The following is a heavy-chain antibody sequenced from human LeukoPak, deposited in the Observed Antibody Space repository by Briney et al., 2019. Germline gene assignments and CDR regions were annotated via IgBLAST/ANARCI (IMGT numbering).Heavy chain of an antibody. V-gene: IGHV4-31*03. Sequence: PSETLSLTCTVSGGSISSGGYYWSWLRQHPGKGLEWIGYIYYSGSTYYNPSLKSRVTISVDTSKNHFSLKLSSVTAADTAVYYCARNRDGYNSFDYWGQGTLVTVSS. CDR2: IYYSGST. D-gene: IGHD5-24*01. CDR1: GGSISSGGYY. CDR3: ARNRDGYNSFDY. J-gene: IGHJ4*02.